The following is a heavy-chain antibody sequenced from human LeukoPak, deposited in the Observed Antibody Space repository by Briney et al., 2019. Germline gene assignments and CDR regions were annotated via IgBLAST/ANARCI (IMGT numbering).Heavy chain of an antibody. V-gene: IGHV1-69*06. D-gene: IGHD3-10*01. CDR1: GGTFSSYA. J-gene: IGHJ3*02. CDR3: ARSFGELFLDAFDI. Sequence: SVKVSCKASGGTFSSYAISWVRQAPGQGLEWMGGIIPIFGTANYAQKFQGRVTITADKSTSTAYMELSSLRSEDTAVYYCARSFGELFLDAFDIWGQGTMVTVSS. CDR2: IIPIFGTA.